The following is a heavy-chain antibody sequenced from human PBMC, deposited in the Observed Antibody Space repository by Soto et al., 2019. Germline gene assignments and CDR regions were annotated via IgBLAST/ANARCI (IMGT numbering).Heavy chain of an antibody. CDR1: GGSFISYT. Sequence: QVQLVQSGAEVKKPGSSVKVSCEASGGSFISYTVTWVRQAPGQGLEWMGRIIPIQGRANYALKLQDRVTITADRSTKTVYMELRSLRPEDTPLYYCAKSLLFVDHAYMDVWGKGTTVTFSS. V-gene: IGHV1-69*02. J-gene: IGHJ6*03. D-gene: IGHD2-21*01. CDR3: AKSLLFVDHAYMDV. CDR2: IIPIQGRA.